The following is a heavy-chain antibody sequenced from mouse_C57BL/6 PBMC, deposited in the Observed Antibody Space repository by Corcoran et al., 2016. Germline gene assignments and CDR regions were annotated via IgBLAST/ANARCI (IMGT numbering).Heavy chain of an antibody. J-gene: IGHJ4*01. V-gene: IGHV3-6*01. CDR2: ISYDGSN. D-gene: IGHD2-5*01. Sequence: DVQLQESGPTLVKPSQSLSLTCSVTGYSITSGYYWNWIRQFPGNQLEWMGYISYDGSNNYNPSLKNRISITLCTSKNQSFLKLNSVTLEDTATYYCARASYYSNPYAMDYWGQGTSVTVSS. CDR1: GYSITSGYY. CDR3: ARASYYSNPYAMDY.